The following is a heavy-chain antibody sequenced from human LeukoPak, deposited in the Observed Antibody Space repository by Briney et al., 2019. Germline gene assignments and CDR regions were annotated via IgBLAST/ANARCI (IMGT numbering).Heavy chain of an antibody. CDR3: ARVSRWSGYYSGYYYYYMDV. J-gene: IGHJ6*03. Sequence: SETLSLTCAVYGGSFSGYYWSWIRQPPGKGLEWIGEINHSGSTNYNPSLKSRVTISVDTSKNQFSLKLSSVTAADTAVYYCARVSRWSGYYSGYYYYYMDVWGKGTTVTVSS. CDR1: GGSFSGYY. D-gene: IGHD3-3*01. CDR2: INHSGST. V-gene: IGHV4-34*01.